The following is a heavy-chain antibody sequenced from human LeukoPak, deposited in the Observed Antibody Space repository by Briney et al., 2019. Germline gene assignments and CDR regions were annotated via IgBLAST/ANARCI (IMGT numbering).Heavy chain of an antibody. CDR2: IYSGGST. Sequence: GGSLRLSCAASGFTVSSNYMSWVRQAPGKGLEWVSVIYSGGSTYYADSVKGRFTISRDNSKNTLYLQMNSLRAEDTAVYYCAKVMIVVAPPYYWGQGTLVTVSS. J-gene: IGHJ4*02. CDR3: AKVMIVVAPPYY. CDR1: GFTVSSNY. V-gene: IGHV3-53*01. D-gene: IGHD3-22*01.